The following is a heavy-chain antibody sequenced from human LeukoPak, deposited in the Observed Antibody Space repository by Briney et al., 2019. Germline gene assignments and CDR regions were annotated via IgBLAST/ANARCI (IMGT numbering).Heavy chain of an antibody. V-gene: IGHV3-21*01. CDR3: ARWLRTGSALDY. J-gene: IGHJ4*02. D-gene: IGHD3/OR15-3a*01. CDR2: ISSSSSYI. CDR1: GFTFSSYS. Sequence: GGSLRLSCAASGFTFSSYSMNWVRQAPGKGLEWVSSISSSSSYIYYADSVKGRFTISRDNAKNSLYLQMNSLRAEDTAVYYRARWLRTGSALDYWGQGTLVTVSS.